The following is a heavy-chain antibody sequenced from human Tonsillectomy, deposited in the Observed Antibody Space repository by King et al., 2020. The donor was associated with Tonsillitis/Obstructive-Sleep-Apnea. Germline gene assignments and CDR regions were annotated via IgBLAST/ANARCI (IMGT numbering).Heavy chain of an antibody. CDR1: GFTFDDYA. J-gene: IGHJ4*02. V-gene: IGHV3-9*01. CDR2: ISWNGGSI. CDR3: ATDMGTRGDFWSGYHDY. Sequence: VQLVESGGGLVQPGRSLRLSCAASGFTFDDYAMHWVRQAPGKGLEWVSGISWNGGSIGYADSVKGRFTISRDNAKNSLYLQMNSLRAEDTALYYCATDMGTRGDFWSGYHDYWGQGTLVTVSS. D-gene: IGHD3-3*01.